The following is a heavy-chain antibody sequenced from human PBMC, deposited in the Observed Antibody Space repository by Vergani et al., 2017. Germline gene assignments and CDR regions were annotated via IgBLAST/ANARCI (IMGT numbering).Heavy chain of an antibody. Sequence: EVQLVESGGGLVQPGGSLRLSCAASGFTFSSYSMNWVRQAPGKGLEWVSYISSSSSTIYYAESVKGLFTISRDNAKNSLYLQMNSLRAEDTAVYYCARGGGGASWAFDYWGQGTLVTVSS. V-gene: IGHV3-48*04. D-gene: IGHD1-26*01. CDR3: ARGGGGASWAFDY. CDR1: GFTFSSYS. CDR2: ISSSSSTI. J-gene: IGHJ4*02.